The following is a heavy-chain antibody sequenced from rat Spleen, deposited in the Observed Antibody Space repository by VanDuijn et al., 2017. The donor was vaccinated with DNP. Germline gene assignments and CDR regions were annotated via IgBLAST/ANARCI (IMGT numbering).Heavy chain of an antibody. CDR1: EFSLSSYG. CDR3: TGEDSSYDARYY. J-gene: IGHJ2*01. CDR2: ISSGGNT. Sequence: QVQLKESGPGLVQPSQTLSLTCTVSEFSLSSYGVSWVHQPPGKGLDWIAAISSGGNTNYNSAVKSRLSISRDTSKSQVFLTMNSLQTDDTAIYFCTGEDSSYDARYYWGQGVMVTVSS. D-gene: IGHD1-2*01. V-gene: IGHV2S8*01.